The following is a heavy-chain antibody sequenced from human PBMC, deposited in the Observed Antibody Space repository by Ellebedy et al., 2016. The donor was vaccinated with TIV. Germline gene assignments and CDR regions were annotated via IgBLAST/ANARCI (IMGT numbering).Heavy chain of an antibody. Sequence: GESLKISXATSGFSMSGYEMSWVRQAPGKGLEWVSSISYDSTYRYYAGSVKGRFTISRDNSKNTLFLQVNSLRAEDTAVYYCAKDQEYFDYMDVWGKGTTVTVSS. CDR1: GFSMSGYE. V-gene: IGHV3-23*01. CDR3: AKDQEYFDYMDV. J-gene: IGHJ6*03. CDR2: ISYDSTYR.